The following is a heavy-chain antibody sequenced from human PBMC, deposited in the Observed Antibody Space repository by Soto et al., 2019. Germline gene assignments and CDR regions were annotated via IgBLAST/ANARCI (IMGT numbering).Heavy chain of an antibody. CDR3: ARGLVAVAGPIFDY. J-gene: IGHJ4*02. V-gene: IGHV4-34*01. CDR1: GGSFSGYY. D-gene: IGHD6-19*01. CDR2: INHSGST. Sequence: SETLSLTCAVYGGSFSGYYWSWIRQPPGKGLEWIGEINHSGSTNYNPSLKSRVTISVDTSKNQFSLKLSSVTAADTAVYYCARGLVAVAGPIFDYWGQGTLVTVSS.